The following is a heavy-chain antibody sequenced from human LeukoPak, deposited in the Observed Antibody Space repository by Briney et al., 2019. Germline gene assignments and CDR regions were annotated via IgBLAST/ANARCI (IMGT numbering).Heavy chain of an antibody. CDR2: IYYSGST. CDR1: RGSISSSSYY. D-gene: IGHD6-19*01. J-gene: IGHJ2*01. Sequence: SETLSLTCTVSRGSISSSSYYWGWIRQPPGKVLEWIGSIYYSGSTNYNPSLKSRVTISVDTSKNQFSLKLSSVTAADTAVYYCARDPVAVAGTSWYFDLWGRGTLVTVSS. V-gene: IGHV4-39*07. CDR3: ARDPVAVAGTSWYFDL.